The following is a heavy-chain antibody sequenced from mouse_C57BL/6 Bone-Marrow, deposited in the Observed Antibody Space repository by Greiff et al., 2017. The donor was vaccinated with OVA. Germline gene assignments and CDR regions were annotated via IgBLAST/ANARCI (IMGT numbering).Heavy chain of an antibody. J-gene: IGHJ3*01. V-gene: IGHV1-50*01. CDR3: ASAVVAY. CDR2: IDPSDSYT. Sequence: VQLQQPGAELVKPGASVKLSCKASGYTFTSYWMQWVKQRPGQGLEWIGAIDPSDSYTNYNQKFKGKATLTVDTSSSTAYMQLNSLTSEDSAVYYCASAVVAYWGQGTLVTVSA. CDR1: GYTFTSYW.